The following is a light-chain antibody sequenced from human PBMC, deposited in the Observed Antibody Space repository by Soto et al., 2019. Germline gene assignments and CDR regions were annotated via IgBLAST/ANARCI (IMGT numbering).Light chain of an antibody. J-gene: IGKJ4*01. Sequence: EIVLTQSPATLSLSPGERATLSCRASQSVSSYLAWYQQKPGQAPMLLIYDASNRATCIPARFSGSGSGTDFALTISSLEPEDFAVYYCHQRSNWPGLTFGGGTKVEIK. CDR2: DAS. CDR3: HQRSNWPGLT. V-gene: IGKV3-11*01. CDR1: QSVSSY.